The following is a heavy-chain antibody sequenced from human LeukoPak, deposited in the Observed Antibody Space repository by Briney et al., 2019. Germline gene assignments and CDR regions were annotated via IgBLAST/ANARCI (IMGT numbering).Heavy chain of an antibody. D-gene: IGHD2-2*02. Sequence: SETLSLTCTVSGGSISSYYWSWIRQPPGKGLEWIGYIYYSGSTNYNPSLKSRVTISVDTSKNQFSLKLSSVTAADTAVYYCASGLGYCSSTSCYTDAFDIWGQGTMVTVSS. CDR2: IYYSGST. CDR3: ASGLGYCSSTSCYTDAFDI. J-gene: IGHJ3*02. CDR1: GGSISSYY. V-gene: IGHV4-59*08.